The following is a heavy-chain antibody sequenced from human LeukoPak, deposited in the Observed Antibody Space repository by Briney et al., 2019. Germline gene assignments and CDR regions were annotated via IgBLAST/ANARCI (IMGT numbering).Heavy chain of an antibody. D-gene: IGHD2-15*01. V-gene: IGHV3-21*01. CDR1: GFTLISER. CDR3: ARDLARRGVAFDY. J-gene: IGHJ4*02. CDR2: ISSSSSYI. Sequence: GGSLRLSCAASGFTLISERMNWVRQAPGKGLEWVSSISSSSSYIYYADSVKGRFTISIDNAKNSLYLEMNSLRAEDTAVYYCARDLARRGVAFDYWGQGTLVTVSS.